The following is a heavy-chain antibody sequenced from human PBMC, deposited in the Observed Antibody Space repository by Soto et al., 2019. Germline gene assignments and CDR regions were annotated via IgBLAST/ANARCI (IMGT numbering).Heavy chain of an antibody. J-gene: IGHJ5*02. V-gene: IGHV4-30-4*01. Sequence: QVQLQESGPGLVQPSQTLSLTCTVSGGSISSDDYYWTWIRQPPGEGLEWIGYIYYTGRVSSTPSLESRVTISVDKSKNQFSLKLSSVTAADTAVYYCARVGAAAGRWKYNWFDPWGQGTLVTVSS. D-gene: IGHD6-13*01. CDR1: GGSISSDDYY. CDR2: IYYTGRV. CDR3: ARVGAAAGRWKYNWFDP.